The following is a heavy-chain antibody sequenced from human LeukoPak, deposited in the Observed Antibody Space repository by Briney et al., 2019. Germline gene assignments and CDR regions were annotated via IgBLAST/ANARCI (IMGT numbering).Heavy chain of an antibody. J-gene: IGHJ6*02. Sequence: SETLSLTCAVYGGSFSGYYWSWIRQPPGKGLEWIGEINHSGSTNYNPSLKSRVTISVDTSKNQFSLKLSSVTAADTAVYYCARVGGIVVVPAASNYYYGMDVWGQGTTVTVYS. CDR2: INHSGST. V-gene: IGHV4-34*01. CDR1: GGSFSGYY. D-gene: IGHD2-2*01. CDR3: ARVGGIVVVPAASNYYYGMDV.